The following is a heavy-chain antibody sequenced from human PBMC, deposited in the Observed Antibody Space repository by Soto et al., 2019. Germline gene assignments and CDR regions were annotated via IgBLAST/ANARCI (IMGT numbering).Heavy chain of an antibody. Sequence: ASVKVSCKASGYTFTSYGISWVRQAPGQGLEWMGWISAYNGNTNYAQKLQGRVTMTTDTSTSTAYMELRSLRSDDTAVYYCARDYLGYCSSTSCPGYYMDVWDKGTTVTSP. CDR1: GYTFTSYG. CDR3: ARDYLGYCSSTSCPGYYMDV. D-gene: IGHD2-2*01. J-gene: IGHJ6*03. V-gene: IGHV1-18*01. CDR2: ISAYNGNT.